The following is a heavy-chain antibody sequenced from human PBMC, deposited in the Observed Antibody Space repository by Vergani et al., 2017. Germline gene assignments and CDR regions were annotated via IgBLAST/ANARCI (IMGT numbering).Heavy chain of an antibody. CDR3: ARARSNWGSRNYYYYMDV. D-gene: IGHD7-27*01. V-gene: IGHV4-39*07. Sequence: QLQLQESGPGLVKPSETLSLTCTVSGGSISSSSYYWGWIRQPPGKGLEWIGSIYYSGSTYYNPSLKSRVTMSVDTSKNQFSLKLSSVTAADTAVYYCARARSNWGSRNYYYYMDVWGKGTTVTVSS. CDR2: IYYSGST. CDR1: GGSISSSSYY. J-gene: IGHJ6*03.